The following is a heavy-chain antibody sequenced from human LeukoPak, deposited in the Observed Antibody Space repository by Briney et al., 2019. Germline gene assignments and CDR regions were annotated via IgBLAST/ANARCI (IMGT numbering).Heavy chain of an antibody. J-gene: IGHJ3*02. CDR3: ARDLVGATRGENAFDI. V-gene: IGHV6-1*01. Sequence: SQTLSLTCAISGDSVSSNSAAWNWIRQSPSRGLEWLGRTYYRFKWYNDYAVSVKSRITINPDTSKNQFSLQLNSVTPEDTAVYYCARDLVGATRGENAFDIWGQGTMVTVSS. D-gene: IGHD1-26*01. CDR2: TYYRFKWYN. CDR1: GDSVSSNSAA.